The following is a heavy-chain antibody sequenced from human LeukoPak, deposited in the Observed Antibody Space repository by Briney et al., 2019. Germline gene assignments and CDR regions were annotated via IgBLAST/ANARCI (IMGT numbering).Heavy chain of an antibody. V-gene: IGHV3-23*01. CDR2: ISGSGGST. CDR1: GFTFSSYA. D-gene: IGHD4-17*01. CDR3: AKDIRASYYGDYVDAFDI. Sequence: GGSLRLSCAASGFTFSSYAMSWVRQAPGKGLEWVSAISGSGGSTYYAGSVKGRFTISRDNSKNTLYLQMNSLRAEDTAVYYCAKDIRASYYGDYVDAFDIWGQGTMVTVSS. J-gene: IGHJ3*02.